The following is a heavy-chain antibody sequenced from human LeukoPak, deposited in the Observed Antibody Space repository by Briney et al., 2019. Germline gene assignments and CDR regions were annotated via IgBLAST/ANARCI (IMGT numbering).Heavy chain of an antibody. V-gene: IGHV1-2*02. D-gene: IGHD3-10*01. Sequence: ASVKVSCKASGYTFTGYYMHWVRQAPGQGLEWMGWINPNSGGTNYAQKFQGRVTMTRDTSISTAYMELRSLRSDDTAVYYCARGRITMVRGVIIDYYYGMDVWGQGTTVTVSS. J-gene: IGHJ6*02. CDR3: ARGRITMVRGVIIDYYYGMDV. CDR1: GYTFTGYY. CDR2: INPNSGGT.